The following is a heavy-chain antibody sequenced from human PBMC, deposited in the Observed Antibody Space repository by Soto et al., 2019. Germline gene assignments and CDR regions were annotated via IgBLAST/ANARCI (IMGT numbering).Heavy chain of an antibody. Sequence: QVQLVQSGAEVKKPGASVKVSCKTPGNVCSNYGTSGVRQAPGQGLEWIGWINGNTGITNYAQKFRGRVTMTTDTYTGIVYMELSSLTSDDTAIYYCGRVGDQLEQRYLDYWGQGTLVSV. CDR3: GRVGDQLEQRYLDY. V-gene: IGHV1-18*01. CDR1: GNVCSNYG. J-gene: IGHJ4*02. CDR2: INGNTGIT. D-gene: IGHD1-1*01.